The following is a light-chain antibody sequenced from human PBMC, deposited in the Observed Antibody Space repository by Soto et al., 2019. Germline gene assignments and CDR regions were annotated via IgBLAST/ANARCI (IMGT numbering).Light chain of an antibody. CDR1: SSEVGGYNY. V-gene: IGLV2-8*01. CDR2: EVS. J-gene: IGLJ2*01. CDR3: SSYGGSNYVV. Sequence: QSVLTQPPSASGSPGQSVTISCTGTSSEVGGYNYVSWYQQHPGKAPILMIYEVSKRPSGVPDRFSGSKSGNTAALTGSGIQAEDEADYYCSSYGGSNYVVFGGGTKLTVL.